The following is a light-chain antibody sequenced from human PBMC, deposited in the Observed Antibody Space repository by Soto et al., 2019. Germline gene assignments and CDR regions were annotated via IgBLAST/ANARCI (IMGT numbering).Light chain of an antibody. J-gene: IGKJ3*01. CDR2: GAS. CDR1: QGIANC. Sequence: IPLTQSPSSLSASVGDRVTISCRASQGIANCLAWYQQKPGKAPKLLIYGASTLQSGVPSRFSGSGSGTDFTLTISSLQPEDFATYYCQQLNSFPIPFGPGTKVDIK. CDR3: QQLNSFPIP. V-gene: IGKV1-9*01.